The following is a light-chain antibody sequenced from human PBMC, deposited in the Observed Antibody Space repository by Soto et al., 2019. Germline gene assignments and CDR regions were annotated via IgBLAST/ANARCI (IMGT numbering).Light chain of an antibody. J-gene: IGKJ1*01. CDR2: DAS. Sequence: DIEVTQSPCTLSASVGDRGTITFRASQSISSWLAWYQQKKGKAPKLLIYDASTLESGVPSRFTGRRYGTEFNLTISSLQTEDFATYYCQQYKSYSRMFGQGTKVDIK. CDR3: QQYKSYSRM. CDR1: QSISSW. V-gene: IGKV1-5*01.